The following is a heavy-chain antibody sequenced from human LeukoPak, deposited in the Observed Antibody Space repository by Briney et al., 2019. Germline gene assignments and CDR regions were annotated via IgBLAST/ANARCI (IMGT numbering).Heavy chain of an antibody. J-gene: IGHJ4*02. CDR1: GFTFDDYA. CDR2: ISWHGGSI. CDR3: AKDPSGYNSPGGFDY. Sequence: GRSLRLSCAASGFTFDDYAMHWVRQAPGKGLEWVSGISWHGGSIGYADSVKGRFTISRDNAKNSLYLQMNSLRAEDTALYYCAKDPSGYNSPGGFDYWGQGTLVTVSS. V-gene: IGHV3-9*01. D-gene: IGHD5-24*01.